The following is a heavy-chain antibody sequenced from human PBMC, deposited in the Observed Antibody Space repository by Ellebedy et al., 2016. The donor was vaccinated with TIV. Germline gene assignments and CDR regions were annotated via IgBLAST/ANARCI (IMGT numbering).Heavy chain of an antibody. J-gene: IGHJ6*02. CDR3: AREEMYFYASAGFYYGSHGMDV. Sequence: ASVKVSCKASGYTFSDYGISWVRQAPGHGPEWLGWISGDNGIRPFAQKVQGRVALTTDTSTSTAFMELRSLRSDDTAVYYCAREEMYFYASAGFYYGSHGMDVWGQGTTVTVSS. CDR2: ISGDNGIR. CDR1: GYTFSDYG. D-gene: IGHD3-22*01. V-gene: IGHV1-18*04.